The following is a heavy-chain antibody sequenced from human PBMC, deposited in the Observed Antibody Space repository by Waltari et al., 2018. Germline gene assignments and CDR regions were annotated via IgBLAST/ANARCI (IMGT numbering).Heavy chain of an antibody. CDR3: AREGGSLATIGYYYYGMDV. J-gene: IGHJ6*02. CDR1: GYTFTGYY. V-gene: IGHV1-2*06. Sequence: QVQLVQSGAEVKKPGASVKVSCKASGYTFTGYYMHWVRQAPGQGLEWMGRINPNSGGTNYAQKFQGRVTMTRDTSISTAYMELSRLRSDDTAVYYCAREGGSLATIGYYYYGMDVWGQGTTVTVSS. D-gene: IGHD5-12*01. CDR2: INPNSGGT.